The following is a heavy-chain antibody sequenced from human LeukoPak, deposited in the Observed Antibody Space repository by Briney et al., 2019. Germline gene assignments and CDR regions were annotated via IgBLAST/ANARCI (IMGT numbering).Heavy chain of an antibody. CDR1: GGSISSHY. V-gene: IGHV4-59*11. CDR3: ARDRDSSGYPWFDT. D-gene: IGHD3-22*01. CDR2: IYYTGST. J-gene: IGHJ5*02. Sequence: SETLSHTCTVSGGSISSHYWNWIRQPPGKGLEWIGFIYYTGSTHYNPSLKSRVTISVDTSKSQFSLNLTSVTAADTAVYYCARDRDSSGYPWFDTWGQRPLVTLSS.